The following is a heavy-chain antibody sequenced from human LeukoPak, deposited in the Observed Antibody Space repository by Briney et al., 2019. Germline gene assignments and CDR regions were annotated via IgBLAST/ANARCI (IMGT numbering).Heavy chain of an antibody. CDR3: SSSSGSYYNDASDI. D-gene: IGHD1-26*01. V-gene: IGHV3-73*01. CDR2: IRSKASNYAT. Sequence: PGGSLRLSCAASGFTFSGSAIHWVRQASGKGLEWVGRIRSKASNYATAYVASVKGRFTISRDDSKNTAYLQMNSLKTEDTAVYYCSSSSGSYYNDASDIWGQGTMVTVSS. CDR1: GFTFSGSA. J-gene: IGHJ3*02.